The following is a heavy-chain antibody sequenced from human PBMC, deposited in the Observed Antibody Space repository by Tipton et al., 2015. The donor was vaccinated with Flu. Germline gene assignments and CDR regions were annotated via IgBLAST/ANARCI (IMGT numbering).Heavy chain of an antibody. D-gene: IGHD1-20*01. J-gene: IGHJ4*02. CDR1: GGTFNNYA. CDR2: IIPIFGKA. Sequence: QLVQSGAEVREPGSSVKVSCKASGGTFNNYAITWVRQAPGQGLEWMGRIIPIFGKANYAQNLQGRVTITADESTSTAYMELTSLRSEDTAVYYYVRDSPYNWNDVVWGQGTLVTVSS. V-gene: IGHV1-69*15. CDR3: VRDSPYNWNDVV.